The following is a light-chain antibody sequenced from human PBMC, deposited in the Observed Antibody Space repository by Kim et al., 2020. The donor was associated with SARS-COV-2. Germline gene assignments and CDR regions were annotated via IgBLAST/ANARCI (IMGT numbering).Light chain of an antibody. V-gene: IGLV3-25*03. Sequence: PGRAPILVLYRDKERPSWIPERFSGSRSGSTLKLTLIGVQTEDEADYFCQSADSSGTSWLFGGGTQLTVL. CDR2: RDK. CDR3: QSADSSGTSWL. J-gene: IGLJ2*01.